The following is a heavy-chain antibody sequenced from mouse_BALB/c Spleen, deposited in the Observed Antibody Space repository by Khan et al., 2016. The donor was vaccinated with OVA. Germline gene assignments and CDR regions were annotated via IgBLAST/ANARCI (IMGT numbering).Heavy chain of an antibody. J-gene: IGHJ4*01. D-gene: IGHD2-1*01. Sequence: EVELVESGGGLVKPGRSLKLSCAASGFTFSSYAMSWVRQTPEKRLEWVASISSGGSTYYPDSVKGRFTISRDNARNILYLQMSSLRSEDTAMYYCARGYGNFVNPHNAMDYWGQGTSVTVSS. CDR3: ARGYGNFVNPHNAMDY. CDR1: GFTFSSYA. CDR2: ISSGGST. V-gene: IGHV5-6-5*01.